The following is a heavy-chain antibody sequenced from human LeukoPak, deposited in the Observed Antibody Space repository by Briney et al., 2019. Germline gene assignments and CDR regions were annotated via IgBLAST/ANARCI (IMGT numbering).Heavy chain of an antibody. D-gene: IGHD2/OR15-2a*01. CDR1: GNYW. CDR2: INSDGSWT. CDR3: VSFYETY. V-gene: IGHV3-74*01. Sequence: GGSLRLSCAASGNYWMHWVRQAPGKGLVWVSHINSDGSWTSYADSVKGRFTISKDNAKNTVYLQMNNLRAEDTVVYYCVSFYETYWGRGTLVTVPS. J-gene: IGHJ4*02.